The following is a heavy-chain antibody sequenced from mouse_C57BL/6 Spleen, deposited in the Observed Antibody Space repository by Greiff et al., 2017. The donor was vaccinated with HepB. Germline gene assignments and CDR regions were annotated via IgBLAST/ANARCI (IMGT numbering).Heavy chain of an antibody. CDR2: ISSGSSTI. CDR3: ARRTYYSNYLDY. CDR1: GFTFSDYG. J-gene: IGHJ2*01. Sequence: EVMLVESGGGLVKPGGSLKLSCAASGFTFSDYGMHWVRQAPEKGLEWVAYISSGSSTIYYADTVKGRFTISRDNAKNTLFLQMTSLRSEDTAMYYCARRTYYSNYLDYWGQGTTLTVSS. D-gene: IGHD2-5*01. V-gene: IGHV5-17*01.